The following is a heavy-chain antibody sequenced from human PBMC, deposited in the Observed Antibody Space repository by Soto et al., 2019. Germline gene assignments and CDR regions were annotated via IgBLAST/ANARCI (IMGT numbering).Heavy chain of an antibody. J-gene: IGHJ4*02. D-gene: IGHD3-22*01. Sequence: GGSLRLSCAASGFTFSSYGMHWVRQAPGKGLEWVAVIWYDGSNKYYADSVKGRFTISRDNSKNTLYLQMNSLRAEDTAVYYCARDLDYYDSSGYWGQGTLVTVSS. CDR1: GFTFSSYG. V-gene: IGHV3-33*01. CDR3: ARDLDYYDSSGY. CDR2: IWYDGSNK.